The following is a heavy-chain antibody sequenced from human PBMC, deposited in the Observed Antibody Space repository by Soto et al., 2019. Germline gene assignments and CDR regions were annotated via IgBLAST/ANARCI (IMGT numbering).Heavy chain of an antibody. J-gene: IGHJ4*02. CDR3: ARGLEGGYSYGYYFDY. CDR2: ISYSGST. Sequence: SETLSLTCTVSGASISSFYWSWIRQPPGKGLKWIGYISYSGSTNYNPSLKSRVTTSVDTSNNQFSLKLISVTAADTSVYYCARGLEGGYSYGYYFDYWGQGTLVTVSS. CDR1: GASISSFY. D-gene: IGHD5-18*01. V-gene: IGHV4-59*01.